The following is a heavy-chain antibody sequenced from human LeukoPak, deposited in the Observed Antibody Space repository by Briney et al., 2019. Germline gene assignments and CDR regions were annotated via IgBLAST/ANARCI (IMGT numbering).Heavy chain of an antibody. CDR1: GFTFSSYG. V-gene: IGHV3-30*02. CDR2: IRYDGSNK. D-gene: IGHD2-15*01. Sequence: PGGSLRLSCAASGFTFSSYGMHWVRQAPGKGLGWVAFIRYDGSNKYYADSVKGQFTISRDNSKNTLYLQMNSLRAEDTAVYYCAKDLVRYCSGGSCFSLYYYYGMDVWGQGTTVTVSS. CDR3: AKDLVRYCSGGSCFSLYYYYGMDV. J-gene: IGHJ6*02.